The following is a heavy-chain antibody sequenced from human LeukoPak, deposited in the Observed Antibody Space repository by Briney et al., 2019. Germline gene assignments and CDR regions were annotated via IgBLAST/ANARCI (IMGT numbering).Heavy chain of an antibody. Sequence: GGSLRLSCAASGFTFSSYAMHWVRQAPGKGLEWVAVISYDGSNKYYADSVKGRFTISRDNSKNTLYLQMNSLRAEDTAVYYCARVGVYSGSYYIFDYWGQGTLVTVSS. CDR1: GFTFSSYA. D-gene: IGHD1-26*01. CDR2: ISYDGSNK. CDR3: ARVGVYSGSYYIFDY. J-gene: IGHJ4*02. V-gene: IGHV3-30-3*01.